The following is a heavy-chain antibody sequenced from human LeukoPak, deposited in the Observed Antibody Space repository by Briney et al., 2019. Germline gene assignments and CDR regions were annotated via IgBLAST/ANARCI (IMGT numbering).Heavy chain of an antibody. CDR1: GYSISSGYY. V-gene: IGHV4-38-2*02. CDR2: IYHSGST. CDR3: ARDLGAVAELDY. J-gene: IGHJ4*02. Sequence: SETLSLTCAVSGYSISSGYYWGWIRQPPGKGLEWIGSIYHSGSTYYNPSLKSRVIISVDTSKNQFSLKLSSVTAADTAVYYCARDLGAVAELDYWGQGTLVTVSS. D-gene: IGHD6-19*01.